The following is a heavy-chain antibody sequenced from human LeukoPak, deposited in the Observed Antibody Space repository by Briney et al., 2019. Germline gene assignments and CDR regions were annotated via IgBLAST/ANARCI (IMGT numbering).Heavy chain of an antibody. V-gene: IGHV4-39*07. CDR3: ARTDTDAFDI. J-gene: IGHJ3*02. CDR2: IYYSGST. Sequence: PSETLSLTCTVSGGSISSSSYYWGWIRQPLGKGLEWIGSIYYSGSTYYNPSLKSRVTISVDTSKNQFSLKLSSVTAADTAVYYCARTDTDAFDIWGQGTMVTVSS. CDR1: GGSISSSSYY.